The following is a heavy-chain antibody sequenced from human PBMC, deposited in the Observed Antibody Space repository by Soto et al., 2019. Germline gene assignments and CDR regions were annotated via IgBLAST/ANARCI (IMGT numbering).Heavy chain of an antibody. CDR3: AKANTAMVTDYYYAMDV. CDR1: GFTFDDFA. Sequence: EVQLVESGGGLVQPGRSLRLSCAASGFTFDDFAMHWVRQAPGKGLKWVSGISWNSGSIGYAESVKGRFTISRDNAKNSLYLQLNSLRAEDTALYYCAKANTAMVTDYYYAMDVWGQGTTVTVSS. V-gene: IGHV3-9*01. J-gene: IGHJ6*02. D-gene: IGHD5-18*01. CDR2: ISWNSGSI.